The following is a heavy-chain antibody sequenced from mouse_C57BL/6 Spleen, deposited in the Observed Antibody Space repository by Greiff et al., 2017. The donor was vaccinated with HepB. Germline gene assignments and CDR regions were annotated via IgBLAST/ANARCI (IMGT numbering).Heavy chain of an antibody. CDR1: GFSLTSYG. Sequence: LQESGPGLVQPSQSLSITCTVSGFSLTSYGVHWVRQSPGKGLEWLGVIWRGGSTDYNAAFMSRLSITKDNSKSQVFFKMNSLQADDTAIYYCAKTGGSSPYAMDYWGQGTSVTVSS. D-gene: IGHD1-1*01. CDR3: AKTGGSSPYAMDY. V-gene: IGHV2-5*01. J-gene: IGHJ4*01. CDR2: IWRGGST.